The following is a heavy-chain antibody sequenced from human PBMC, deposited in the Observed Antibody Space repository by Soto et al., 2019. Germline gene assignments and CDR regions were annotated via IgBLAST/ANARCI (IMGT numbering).Heavy chain of an antibody. CDR2: IYYSGST. D-gene: IGHD3-22*01. CDR3: ARGATYYYDSSGYPTENPFDY. Sequence: QVQLQESGPGLVKPSQTLSLTCTVSGGSISSGGYYWSWIRQHPGKGLEWIGYIYYSGSTYYNPSLQSRVPISVATSKNQFSLKLSSVAAADTAVYYCARGATYYYDSSGYPTENPFDYWGQGTLVTVSS. V-gene: IGHV4-31*03. CDR1: GGSISSGGYY. J-gene: IGHJ4*02.